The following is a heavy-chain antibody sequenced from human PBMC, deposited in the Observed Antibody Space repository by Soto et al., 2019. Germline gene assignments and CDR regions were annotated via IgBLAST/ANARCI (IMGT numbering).Heavy chain of an antibody. CDR3: AREAYDFWSGYYIKTNGMDV. Sequence: GGSLRLSCAASGFPFSSYSMHWVRQAPGKGLEWVAVISYDGSNKYYADSVKGRFTISRDNSKNTLYLQMNSLRAEDTAVYYCAREAYDFWSGYYIKTNGMDVWGQGTTVTVSS. CDR2: ISYDGSNK. V-gene: IGHV3-30-3*01. J-gene: IGHJ6*02. D-gene: IGHD3-3*01. CDR1: GFPFSSYS.